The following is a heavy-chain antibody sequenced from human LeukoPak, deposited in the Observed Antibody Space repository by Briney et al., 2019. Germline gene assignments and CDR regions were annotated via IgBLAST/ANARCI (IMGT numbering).Heavy chain of an antibody. CDR2: IFHTGHT. D-gene: IGHD3-10*01. CDR1: GGSISSGDFP. J-gene: IGHJ4*02. Sequence: SETLSLTCAVSGGSISSGDFPWSWIRQPPGKGLEWIGYIFHTGHTSYNPSLKSRVTISVDMSKNQLSLRLTSVTAADTAVYYCARGFYGAGSHFDYWGEGTLVTVSS. V-gene: IGHV4-30-2*01. CDR3: ARGFYGAGSHFDY.